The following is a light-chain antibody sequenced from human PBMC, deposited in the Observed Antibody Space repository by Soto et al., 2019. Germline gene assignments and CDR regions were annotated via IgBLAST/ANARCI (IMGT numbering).Light chain of an antibody. CDR1: QSVSSNY. V-gene: IGKV3-20*01. Sequence: EIVLTQSPGTLSLSPGERVTLSCRASQSVSSNYLAWYQQKPGQAPRLLIYGASSRATGIPDRFSGSGSGTDFTLTISRLEPEDFAVYYCQDYGSSRTFGQGTKVDIK. CDR2: GAS. CDR3: QDYGSSRT. J-gene: IGKJ1*01.